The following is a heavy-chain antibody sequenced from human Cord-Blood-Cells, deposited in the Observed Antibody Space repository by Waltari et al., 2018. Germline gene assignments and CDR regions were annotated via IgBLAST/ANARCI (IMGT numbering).Heavy chain of an antibody. D-gene: IGHD6-6*01. CDR3: ARHGYSSSSYYFDY. Sequence: QLHLQESGPGLVKPSETLSLTCTASGGSISSSSHYGGWIRQPPGKGLEWIGSIYYSGITYYNPSLKSRVTISVDTSKNQFSLKLSSVTAADTAVYYCARHGYSSSSYYFDYWGQGTLVTVSS. V-gene: IGHV4-39*01. J-gene: IGHJ4*02. CDR2: IYYSGIT. CDR1: GGSISSSSHY.